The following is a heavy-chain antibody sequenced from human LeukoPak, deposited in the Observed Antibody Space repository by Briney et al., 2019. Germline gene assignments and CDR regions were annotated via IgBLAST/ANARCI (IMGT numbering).Heavy chain of an antibody. CDR3: ARMYSSSWYLDY. CDR1: GGSVSSGSYY. Sequence: SETLSLTCTVSGGSVSSGSYYWSWIRQPPGKGLEWIGYIYYSGSTNYNPSLKSRVTISVDTSKNQFSLKLSSVTAADTAVYYCARMYSSSWYLDYWGQGTLVTVPS. D-gene: IGHD6-13*01. J-gene: IGHJ4*02. CDR2: IYYSGST. V-gene: IGHV4-61*01.